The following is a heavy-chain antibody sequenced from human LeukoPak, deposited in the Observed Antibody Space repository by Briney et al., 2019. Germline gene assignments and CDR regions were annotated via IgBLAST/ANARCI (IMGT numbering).Heavy chain of an antibody. CDR3: ARRATNSRITMVRGVIVAANNHHFDY. D-gene: IGHD3-10*01. CDR2: INHSGSS. V-gene: IGHV4-34*01. J-gene: IGHJ4*02. Sequence: SETLSLTCAVYGGSFSGYYWSWIRQPPGKGLEWIGEINHSGSSNYNPSLKSRVTISVDTSKNQFSLKLSSVTAADMSVYYCARRATNSRITMVRGVIVAANNHHFDYWGQGTLVTVSS. CDR1: GGSFSGYY.